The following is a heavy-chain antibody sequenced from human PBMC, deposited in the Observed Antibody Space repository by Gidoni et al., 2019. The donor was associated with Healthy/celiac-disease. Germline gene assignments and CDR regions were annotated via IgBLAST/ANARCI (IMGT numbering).Heavy chain of an antibody. CDR1: GFTFMSYA. CDR2: ISYDGSNN. CDR3: ARRAGYSGYDWVIYFDY. Sequence: QVQLVESGGGVGQPGRSLRLCCAASGFTFMSYAMPWVRQAPGKGLGWVAVISYDGSNNYYADSVKGRFTISRDNSKNTLYLQMNSLRAEDTAVYYCARRAGYSGYDWVIYFDYWGQGTLVTVSS. D-gene: IGHD5-12*01. V-gene: IGHV3-30-3*01. J-gene: IGHJ4*02.